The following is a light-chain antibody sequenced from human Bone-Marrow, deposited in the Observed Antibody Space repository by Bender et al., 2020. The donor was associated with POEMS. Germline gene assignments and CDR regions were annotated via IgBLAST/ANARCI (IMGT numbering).Light chain of an antibody. CDR3: SSYAGSDNFV. CDR2: EVS. V-gene: IGLV2-8*01. CDR1: SSDVGSYNI. Sequence: QSALTQPASVSGSPGQSITLSCTGTSSDVGSYNIVSWYQQHPDKAPKLIIYEVSKRPSGVPDRFSGSKSGNTASLTVSGLQAEDEADYYCSSYAGSDNFVFGTGNQVTVL. J-gene: IGLJ1*01.